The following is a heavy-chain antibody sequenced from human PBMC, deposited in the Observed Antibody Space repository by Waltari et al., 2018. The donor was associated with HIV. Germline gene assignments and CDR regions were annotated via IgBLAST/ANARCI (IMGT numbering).Heavy chain of an antibody. V-gene: IGHV3-30*02. D-gene: IGHD3-10*01. CDR1: GFNFSGYG. CDR2: IRYYRSSE. J-gene: IGHJ5*02. CDR3: SKDLLTNIRGGAFDP. Sequence: QVQLVESGGGVVQPGGSLRLSCVASGFNFSGYGMHWVRQGPGKGLEWGTFIRYYRSSESYLRSVKGRFTISRDNSKNIVYLQMNSLRPEDTAIYYCSKDLLTNIRGGAFDPWGQGTLVTVSS.